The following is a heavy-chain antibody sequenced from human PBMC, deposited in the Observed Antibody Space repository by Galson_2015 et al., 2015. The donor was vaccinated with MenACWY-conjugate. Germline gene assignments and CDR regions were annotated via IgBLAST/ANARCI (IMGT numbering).Heavy chain of an antibody. Sequence: SLRLSCAASGFTFSNVWMRWVRQGPGKGLEWVARIKCKRDGGTTDYATPVEVRFTISRDESTNMLSLQMNSLKVEDTAMYFCSREHDVGGGGWWFDPWGQGTLVTVSS. V-gene: IGHV3-15*01. D-gene: IGHD1-1*01. J-gene: IGHJ5*02. CDR3: SREHDVGGGGWWFDP. CDR1: GFTFSNVW. CDR2: IKCKRDGGTT.